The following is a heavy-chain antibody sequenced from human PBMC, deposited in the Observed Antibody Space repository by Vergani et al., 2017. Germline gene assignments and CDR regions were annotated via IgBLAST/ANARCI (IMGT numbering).Heavy chain of an antibody. D-gene: IGHD1-26*01. J-gene: IGHJ5*02. V-gene: IGHV4-34*01. Sequence: QVQLQQWGAGLLKPSETLSLTCAVYGGSFSGYYWSWIRQPPGKGLEWIGEIKHSGSTNYNPPLKRRVTISVDTPKNQFALKLSSVTAADTAVYYCARGEQQGIGSGPWGQGTLVTVSS. CDR3: ARGEQQGIGSGP. CDR2: IKHSGST. CDR1: GGSFSGYY.